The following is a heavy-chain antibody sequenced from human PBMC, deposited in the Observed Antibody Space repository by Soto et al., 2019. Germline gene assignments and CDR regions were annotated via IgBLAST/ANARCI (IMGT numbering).Heavy chain of an antibody. D-gene: IGHD2-15*01. CDR2: IYHSGST. Sequence: LSLTCAVSGGSISSSNWWSWVRQPLGKGLEWIGEIYHSGSTNYNPSLKSRVTISVDKSKNQFSLKLSSVTAADTAVYYCARDKCSGGSCGNWFDPWGQGTLVTVSS. CDR3: ARDKCSGGSCGNWFDP. J-gene: IGHJ5*02. V-gene: IGHV4-4*02. CDR1: GGSISSSNW.